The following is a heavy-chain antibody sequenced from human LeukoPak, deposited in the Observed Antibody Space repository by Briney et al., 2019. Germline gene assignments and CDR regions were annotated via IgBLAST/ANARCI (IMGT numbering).Heavy chain of an antibody. Sequence: ASVKVSCKASGYTFTSYGISWVRQAPGQGLEWMGLINPNGGSTNYAQKFQGRVTMTRGTSTSTVYMELSSLRSEDTAVYYCARGVSGNYYDYWGQGTLVTVSS. D-gene: IGHD1-26*01. CDR2: INPNGGST. V-gene: IGHV1-46*01. J-gene: IGHJ4*02. CDR1: GYTFTSYG. CDR3: ARGVSGNYYDY.